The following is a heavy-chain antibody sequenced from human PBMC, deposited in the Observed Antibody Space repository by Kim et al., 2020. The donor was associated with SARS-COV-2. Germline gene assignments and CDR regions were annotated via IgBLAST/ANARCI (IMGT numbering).Heavy chain of an antibody. CDR2: ISYDGSNK. J-gene: IGHJ4*02. Sequence: GGSLRLSCAASGFTFSSYGMHWVRQAPGKGLEWVAVISYDGSNKYYADSVKGRFTISRDNSKNTLYLQMNSLRAEDTAVYYCAKDRNYYDSSGYNCWGQGTLVTVSS. V-gene: IGHV3-30*18. CDR1: GFTFSSYG. D-gene: IGHD3-22*01. CDR3: AKDRNYYDSSGYNC.